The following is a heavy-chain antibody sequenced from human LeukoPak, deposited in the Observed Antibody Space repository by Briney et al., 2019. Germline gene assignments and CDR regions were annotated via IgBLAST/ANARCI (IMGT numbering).Heavy chain of an antibody. V-gene: IGHV3-21*01. Sequence: PGGSLRLSCAASGFTFSSYSMNWVRQARGKGLEWVSSISSSSSYIYYADSVKGRFTISRDNAKNSLYLQMNSLRAEDTAVYYCATGVLEGVAFDIWGQGTMVTVSS. CDR1: GFTFSSYS. CDR3: ATGVLEGVAFDI. CDR2: ISSSSSYI. D-gene: IGHD3-3*01. J-gene: IGHJ3*02.